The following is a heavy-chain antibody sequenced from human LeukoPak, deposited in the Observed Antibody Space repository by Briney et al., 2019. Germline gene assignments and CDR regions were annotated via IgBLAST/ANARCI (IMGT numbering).Heavy chain of an antibody. Sequence: SETLSLTCSVSGGSVSSGFYYWSWTRQPPGKGLEWIGYVYYNGSTTYNPSLKSRVTISVDTSKNQFSLKLSSVTAADTAVYYCAREVVLDYYDTSGYYPVFDSWGQGTLVTVSS. V-gene: IGHV4-61*01. CDR3: AREVVLDYYDTSGYYPVFDS. D-gene: IGHD3-22*01. J-gene: IGHJ4*02. CDR2: VYYNGST. CDR1: GGSVSSGFYY.